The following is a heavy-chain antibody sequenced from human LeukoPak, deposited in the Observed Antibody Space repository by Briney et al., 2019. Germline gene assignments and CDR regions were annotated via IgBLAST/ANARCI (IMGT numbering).Heavy chain of an antibody. D-gene: IGHD3-10*01. V-gene: IGHV1-69*13. CDR3: ARYRPNDIRGVILDY. CDR1: GGTFSSYA. Sequence: GASVKVSCKASGGTFSSYAISWVRQAPGQGLEWMGGIIPIFGTANYAQKFQGRVTITADESTSTAYMELSSLRSEDTAVYYCARYRPNDIRGVILDYWGQGTLVAVSS. J-gene: IGHJ4*02. CDR2: IIPIFGTA.